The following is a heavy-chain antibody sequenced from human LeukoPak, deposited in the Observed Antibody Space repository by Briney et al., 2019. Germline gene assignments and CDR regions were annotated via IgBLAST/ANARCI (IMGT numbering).Heavy chain of an antibody. CDR3: ARYGHCSSTSCYGYYYGMDV. Sequence: SETLSLTCAVYGGSFSGYYWSWIRQPPGKGLEWIGEINHSGSTNYNPSLKSRVTISVDTSKNQFSLKRSSVTAADTAVYYCARYGHCSSTSCYGYYYGMDVWGQGTTVTVSS. CDR2: INHSGST. D-gene: IGHD2-2*01. V-gene: IGHV4-34*01. CDR1: GGSFSGYY. J-gene: IGHJ6*02.